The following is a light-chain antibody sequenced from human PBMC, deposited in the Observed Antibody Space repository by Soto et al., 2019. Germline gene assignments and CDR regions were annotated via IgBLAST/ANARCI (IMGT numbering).Light chain of an antibody. V-gene: IGLV2-23*02. CDR3: CSYAGSSTYV. Sequence: QSVLTQPASVSGSPGQSITISCTGTSSDVGSYNLVSWYQQHPAKAPKVMIYEVSKRPSGVPNRFSGSKSGSTASLTISGLQAEDEADYYCCSYAGSSTYVFGTGTKLTVL. CDR1: SSDVGSYNL. CDR2: EVS. J-gene: IGLJ1*01.